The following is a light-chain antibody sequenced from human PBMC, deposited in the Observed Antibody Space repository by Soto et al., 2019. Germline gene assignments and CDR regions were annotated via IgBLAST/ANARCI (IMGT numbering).Light chain of an antibody. CDR1: SSDVGGYNY. CDR3: SSYRSGGTFV. CDR2: VVS. Sequence: QSALTQPASVSGSPGQSIAISCTGTSSDVGGYNYVSWHQQHPGKAPKVLISVVSHRPSGVSNRFSGSKSGNTASLTISGLQAEDEADYYCSSYRSGGTFVFGSGTKLTVL. V-gene: IGLV2-14*01. J-gene: IGLJ1*01.